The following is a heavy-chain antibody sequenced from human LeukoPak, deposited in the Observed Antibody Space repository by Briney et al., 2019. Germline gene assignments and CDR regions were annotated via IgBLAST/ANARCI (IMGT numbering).Heavy chain of an antibody. CDR1: GFTFSNAW. Sequence: GGSLRLSCAASGFTFSNAWMSWVRQAPGKGLEWVGRIKSKTDGGTTDYAAPVKGRFTISRDDSKNTLYLQMNSLKTEDTAVYYCTTETRVYAIPGGDYWGQGTLVTVSS. V-gene: IGHV3-15*01. J-gene: IGHJ4*02. CDR2: IKSKTDGGTT. D-gene: IGHD2-8*01. CDR3: TTETRVYAIPGGDY.